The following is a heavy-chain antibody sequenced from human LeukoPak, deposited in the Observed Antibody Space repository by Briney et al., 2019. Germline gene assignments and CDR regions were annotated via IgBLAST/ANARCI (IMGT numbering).Heavy chain of an antibody. CDR2: IVVGSGNT. D-gene: IGHD6-13*01. V-gene: IGHV1-58*01. Sequence: SVKVSCKSSGFTFTSSAVQWVRQARGQRLEWIGWIVVGSGNTNYAQKFQERVTITRDMSTSTAYVELSSLRFEDTAVYYCAAMADLYTSSWGLFDYWGQGTLVTVSS. CDR3: AAMADLYTSSWGLFDY. CDR1: GFTFTSSA. J-gene: IGHJ4*02.